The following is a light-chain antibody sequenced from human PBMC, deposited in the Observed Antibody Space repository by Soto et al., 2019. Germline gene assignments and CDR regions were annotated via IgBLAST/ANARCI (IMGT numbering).Light chain of an antibody. J-gene: IGKJ1*01. V-gene: IGKV3-15*01. CDR2: GAS. Sequence: EIVMTQSPATLSVSPGERATLSCRASQSVSSNLAWYQQKPGQATRLLIYGASTRATGIPARFSGSGSGTEFTLTISSLQSEDFAVYYCQQYNNWPTAFGQGTK. CDR3: QQYNNWPTA. CDR1: QSVSSN.